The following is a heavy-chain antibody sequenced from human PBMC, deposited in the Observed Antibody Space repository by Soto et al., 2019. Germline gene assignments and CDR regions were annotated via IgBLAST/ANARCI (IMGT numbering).Heavy chain of an antibody. V-gene: IGHV4-39*01. CDR3: ATRQFASRIYYDS. D-gene: IGHD3-10*01. J-gene: IGHJ4*02. CDR1: GGAISSGPDY. Sequence: PSETLSLTCTASGGAISSGPDYWGWIRQPPGKGLEWIGGFYYGGSTFYNPSLKSRVTMSVDTSKNQFSLKLGSVTAADTAVYYCATRQFASRIYYDSWGQGTLVTVSS. CDR2: FYYGGST.